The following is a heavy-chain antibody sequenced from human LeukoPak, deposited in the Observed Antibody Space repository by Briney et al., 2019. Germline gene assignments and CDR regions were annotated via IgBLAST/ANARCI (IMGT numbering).Heavy chain of an antibody. J-gene: IGHJ4*02. CDR2: ISWNSGSI. CDR3: ARDLTTVVGPVDH. D-gene: IGHD1-26*01. CDR1: GFTFDDYA. V-gene: IGHV3-9*01. Sequence: GGSLRLSCAASGFTFDDYAMHWVRQAPGKGLEWVSGISWNSGSIGYADSVKGRFTISRDNAKNSLYLQMNSLRAEDTALYYCARDLTTVVGPVDHWGQGTLVTVSS.